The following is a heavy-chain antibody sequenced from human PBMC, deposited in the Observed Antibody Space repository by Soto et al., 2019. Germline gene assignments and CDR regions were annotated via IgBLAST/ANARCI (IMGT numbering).Heavy chain of an antibody. Sequence: SETLSLTCTVSGGSISSGGYYWSWIRQHPGKGLEWIGYIYYSGSTYYNPSLKSRVTISVDTSKNQFSLKLSSVTAADTAVYYCARDKRVREVVPAAMNYYYGMDVWGQGTTVTVSS. D-gene: IGHD2-2*01. CDR3: ARDKRVREVVPAAMNYYYGMDV. CDR2: IYYSGST. CDR1: GGSISSGGYY. J-gene: IGHJ6*02. V-gene: IGHV4-31*03.